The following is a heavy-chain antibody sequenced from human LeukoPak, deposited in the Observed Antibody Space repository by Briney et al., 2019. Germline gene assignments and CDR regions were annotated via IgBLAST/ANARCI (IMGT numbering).Heavy chain of an antibody. CDR3: ANLTPRGHGMDV. Sequence: GGSLRLSCRASGFTFRSLGMHWVRQAPGKGLEWVAVIAYNGSSAYYGDSVKGRFTISRDNSKNTLYLQLSSLRPEDTAVYYCANLTPRGHGMDVWGHGTTVIVSS. CDR2: IAYNGSSA. V-gene: IGHV3-30*18. CDR1: GFTFRSLG. D-gene: IGHD3-10*01. J-gene: IGHJ6*02.